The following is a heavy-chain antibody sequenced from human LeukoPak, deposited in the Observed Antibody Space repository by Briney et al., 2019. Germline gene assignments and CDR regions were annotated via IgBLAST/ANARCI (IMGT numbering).Heavy chain of an antibody. CDR2: ISGSGAST. J-gene: IGHJ4*02. CDR3: AKGITEEGLFDY. Sequence: GGSLRLSCAASGFTFSSYAMSWVRQAPGKGLEWVSAISGSGASTYYVDSVKGRFTISRDNSKNTLYLQMNSLRAEDTAIYYCAKGITEEGLFDYWGQGTLVTVSS. V-gene: IGHV3-23*01. D-gene: IGHD3-10*01. CDR1: GFTFSSYA.